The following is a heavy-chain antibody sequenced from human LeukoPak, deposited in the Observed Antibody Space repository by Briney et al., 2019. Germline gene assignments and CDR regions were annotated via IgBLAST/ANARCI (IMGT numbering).Heavy chain of an antibody. CDR2: IIPIFGTA. CDR1: GGTFSSYA. J-gene: IGHJ4*02. D-gene: IGHD3-22*01. V-gene: IGHV1-69*05. CDR3: ERSSDDSSGYGDY. Sequence: SVNVSCKASGGTFSSYAISWVRQAPGQGLEWMGGIIPIFGTANYAQKFQGRVTITTDESTSTAYMELSSLRSEDTAVYYCERSSDDSSGYGDYGGQGTMVTVSS.